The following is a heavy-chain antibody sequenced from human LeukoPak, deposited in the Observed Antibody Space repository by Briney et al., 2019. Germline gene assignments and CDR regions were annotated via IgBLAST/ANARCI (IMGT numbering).Heavy chain of an antibody. D-gene: IGHD3-22*01. CDR3: ARGDSSGYYYHNWFDP. J-gene: IGHJ5*02. V-gene: IGHV4-59*01. Sequence: PSETLSLSCTVSGGSISSYYRSWVRQPPGKGLEWIADIYYSGSTNYNPSLKSRVTISVDTSKNPFSLKLSYVTAADTAVYYCARGDSSGYYYHNWFDPWGQGTLVTVSS. CDR2: IYYSGST. CDR1: GGSISSYY.